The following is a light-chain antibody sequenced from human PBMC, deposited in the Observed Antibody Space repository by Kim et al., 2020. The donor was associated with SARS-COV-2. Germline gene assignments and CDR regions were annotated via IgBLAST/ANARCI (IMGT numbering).Light chain of an antibody. Sequence: DIQMTQSPSSLSASVGDRVTITCRASQSISSYLNWYQQKPGKAPKLLIYAASSLQSGVPSRFSGSGSGTDFTLTINSLQPEYFATYYCQQSYSTPPLTFGGGTKLDIK. CDR2: AAS. CDR1: QSISSY. J-gene: IGKJ4*01. V-gene: IGKV1-39*01. CDR3: QQSYSTPPLT.